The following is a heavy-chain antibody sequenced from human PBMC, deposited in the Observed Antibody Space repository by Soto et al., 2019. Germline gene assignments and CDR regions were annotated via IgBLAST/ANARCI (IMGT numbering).Heavy chain of an antibody. CDR2: LYDVDGS. CDR1: GLTISGKKY. D-gene: IGHD1-1*01. J-gene: IGHJ3*01. V-gene: IGHV3-53*01. CDR3: ATWHEREHAFDV. Sequence: DVQLVESGGGSIQPGESLRLSCAAFGLTISGKKYVAWVRQAPGKGLEWDSALYDVDGSFYADSVTGRFTTSSDSSKTTVYLQMNDLRPDDTAVYYCATWHEREHAFDVWGQGTTVTISS.